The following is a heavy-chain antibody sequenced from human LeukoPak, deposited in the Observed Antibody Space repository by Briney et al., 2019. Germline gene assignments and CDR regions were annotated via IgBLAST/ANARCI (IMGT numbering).Heavy chain of an antibody. Sequence: SETLSLTCTVSGGSISSCYWSWIRQPAGEGLEWIGRIYTSGSTNYNPSLKSRVTMSVDTSKNQFSLKLSSVTAADTAVYYCARLYYDILTGYPPDAFDIWGQGTMVTVSS. CDR3: ARLYYDILTGYPPDAFDI. V-gene: IGHV4-4*07. D-gene: IGHD3-9*01. CDR1: GGSISSCY. CDR2: IYTSGST. J-gene: IGHJ3*02.